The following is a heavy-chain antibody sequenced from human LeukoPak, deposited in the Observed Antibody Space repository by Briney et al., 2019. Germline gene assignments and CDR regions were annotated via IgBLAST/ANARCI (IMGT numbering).Heavy chain of an antibody. CDR3: ARDGTMYSSGWTGSYFDH. J-gene: IGHJ4*02. V-gene: IGHV3-30*04. CDR1: GFTFSSYA. D-gene: IGHD6-19*01. CDR2: ISYDGSNK. Sequence: GGSLRLSCAASGFTFSSYAMHWVRQAPGKGLEWVAVISYDGSNKYYADSVKGRFTISRDNSKNTLYLQMNSLRAEDTAVYYCARDGTMYSSGWTGSYFDHWGQGTLVTVSS.